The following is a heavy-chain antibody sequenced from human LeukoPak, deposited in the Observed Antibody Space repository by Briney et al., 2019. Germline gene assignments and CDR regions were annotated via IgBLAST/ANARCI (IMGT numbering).Heavy chain of an antibody. CDR3: ARDRVGVQVPAANTNWFDP. D-gene: IGHD2-2*01. V-gene: IGHV3-7*01. Sequence: GGSLRLSCAASGFTFSNYWMSWVRQAPGKGLEWVANIKQDGSEKYYMDSVKGRFTISRDNSKNTLYLQMNSLRAEDTAVYYCARDRVGVQVPAANTNWFDPWGQGTLVTVSS. CDR2: IKQDGSEK. CDR1: GFTFSNYW. J-gene: IGHJ5*02.